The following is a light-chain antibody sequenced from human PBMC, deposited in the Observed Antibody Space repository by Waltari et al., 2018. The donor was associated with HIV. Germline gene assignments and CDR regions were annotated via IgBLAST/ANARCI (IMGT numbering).Light chain of an antibody. V-gene: IGLV2-8*01. CDR3: SSYAGNNILV. J-gene: IGLJ2*01. CDR1: SSDVGGYNY. CDR2: DVN. Sequence: QSALTQPPSASGSPGQSVTISCTGTSSDVGGYNYVSWYQQHPGKAPKHMIYDVNKRPSGVPDRFYGSKSGDTASLTVSGRQAEDEADYYCSSYAGNNILVFGGGTKLTVL.